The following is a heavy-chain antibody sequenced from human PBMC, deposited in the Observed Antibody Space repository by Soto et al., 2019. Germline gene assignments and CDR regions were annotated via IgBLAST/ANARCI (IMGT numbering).Heavy chain of an antibody. Sequence: GGSLRLSCAASGFTFSSYGMHWVRQAPGKGLEWVAVIWYDGSNKYYADFVKGRFTISRDNSKNTLYLQMNSLRAEDTAVYYCARKRYSYGYGSFDYWGQGTLVTVSS. CDR3: ARKRYSYGYGSFDY. D-gene: IGHD5-18*01. CDR1: GFTFSSYG. CDR2: IWYDGSNK. J-gene: IGHJ4*02. V-gene: IGHV3-33*01.